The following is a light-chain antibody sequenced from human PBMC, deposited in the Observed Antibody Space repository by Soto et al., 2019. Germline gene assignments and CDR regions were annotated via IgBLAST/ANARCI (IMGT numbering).Light chain of an antibody. CDR2: KAS. CDR3: QHYNSYSEA. CDR1: QTISSW. Sequence: VHMTQSASTLSGSVGYRVTITCRASQTISSWLAWYQQKKGKAPKLLIYKASTLKSGVPSRFSGSGYGTEFNLTISSLQPDDFATYYCQHYNSYSEAFGQGTKVDIK. J-gene: IGKJ1*01. V-gene: IGKV1-5*03.